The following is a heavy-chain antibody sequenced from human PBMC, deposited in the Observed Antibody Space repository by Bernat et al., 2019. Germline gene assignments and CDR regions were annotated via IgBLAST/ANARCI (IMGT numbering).Heavy chain of an antibody. CDR1: GFTFSDYY. J-gene: IGHJ6*03. V-gene: IGHV3-11*06. Sequence: QVQLVESGGGLVKPGGSLRLSCAASGFTFSDYYMSWIRQAPGKGLEWVSYISSSSSYTNYADSVKGRFTISRDNAKNSLYLQMNSLRADDTAVYYCARVGPPKGYYYYMDVWGKGTTVTVSS. CDR2: ISSSSSYT. CDR3: ARVGPPKGYYYYMDV.